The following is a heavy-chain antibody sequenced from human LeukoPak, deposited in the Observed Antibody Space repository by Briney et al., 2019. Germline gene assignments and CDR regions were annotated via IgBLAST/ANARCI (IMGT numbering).Heavy chain of an antibody. Sequence: GGSLRLSCAASGFTLSSYWMHWVRQVPGKGLVWVSRIKSDGSDTRYADSVKGRFTISRDNAKNTLYLQMNSLRAEDTAVYYCARGGWFDYWGQGTLVTVSS. V-gene: IGHV3-74*01. CDR2: IKSDGSDT. D-gene: IGHD2-15*01. CDR1: GFTLSSYW. J-gene: IGHJ4*02. CDR3: ARGGWFDY.